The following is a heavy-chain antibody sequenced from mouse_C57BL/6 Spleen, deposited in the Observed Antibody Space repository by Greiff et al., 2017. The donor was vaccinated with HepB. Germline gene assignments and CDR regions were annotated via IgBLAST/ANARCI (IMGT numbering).Heavy chain of an antibody. Sequence: EVQLMESGGGLVKPGGSLKLSCAASGFTFSDYGMHWVRQAPEKGLEWVAYISSGSSTIYYADTVKGRFTISRDNAKNTLFLQMTSLRSEDTAMYYCARPGYYEDYFDYWGQGTTLTVSS. V-gene: IGHV5-17*01. CDR1: GFTFSDYG. CDR2: ISSGSSTI. D-gene: IGHD2-3*01. J-gene: IGHJ2*01. CDR3: ARPGYYEDYFDY.